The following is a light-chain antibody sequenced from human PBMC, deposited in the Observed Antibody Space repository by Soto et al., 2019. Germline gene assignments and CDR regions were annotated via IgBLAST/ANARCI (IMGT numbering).Light chain of an antibody. CDR3: QQYHITPPTT. V-gene: IGKV4-1*01. Sequence: DIVMTQSPDSLAVSLGERATINCKSSQSVLYSSNNKNYLAWYQQKPGQPPKLLIYWASTRESGVPDRFSGSGSGTDFTLTISSLQAEDVAVYYCQQYHITPPTTFGGGTKVEIK. CDR2: WAS. J-gene: IGKJ4*01. CDR1: QSVLYSSNNKNY.